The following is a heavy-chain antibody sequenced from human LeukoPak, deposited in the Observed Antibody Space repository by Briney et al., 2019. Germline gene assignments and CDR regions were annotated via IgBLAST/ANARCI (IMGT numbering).Heavy chain of an antibody. CDR1: GFTFSSYA. CDR2: ISGSGGST. J-gene: IGHJ5*02. Sequence: PGGSLRLSCAASGFTFSSYAMSWVRQAPGKGLEWVSAISGSGGSTYYADSVKGRFTISRDNSKNTLYLQMNSLRAEDTAVYYCAKVPGGFDWLPHTPNWFDPWGQGTLVTVSS. V-gene: IGHV3-23*01. CDR3: AKVPGGFDWLPHTPNWFDP. D-gene: IGHD3-9*01.